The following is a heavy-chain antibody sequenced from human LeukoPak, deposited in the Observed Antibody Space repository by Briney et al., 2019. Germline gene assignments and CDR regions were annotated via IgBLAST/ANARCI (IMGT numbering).Heavy chain of an antibody. CDR3: ARGLVTGYDFWSGYYRQLDY. D-gene: IGHD3-3*01. V-gene: IGHV4-61*01. CDR1: GGSVSSGSYY. CDR2: IYYSGST. Sequence: SETLSHTCTVSGGSVSSGSYYWSWIRQPPGKGLEWIGYIYYSGSTNYNPSLKSRVTISVDTSKNQFSLKLSSVTAADTAVYYCARGLVTGYDFWSGYYRQLDYWGQGTLVTVSS. J-gene: IGHJ4*02.